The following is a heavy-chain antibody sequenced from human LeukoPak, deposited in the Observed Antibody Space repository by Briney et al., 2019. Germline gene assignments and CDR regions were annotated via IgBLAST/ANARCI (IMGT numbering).Heavy chain of an antibody. V-gene: IGHV3-23*01. CDR2: ISGSGGST. D-gene: IGHD7-27*01. J-gene: IGHJ4*02. CDR1: GFTFSSYA. CDR3: AKDGDWDWGYYFDY. Sequence: GASLRLSCAASGFTFSSYAMSWVRQAPGKGLEWVSAISGSGGSTYYADSVKGRFTISRDNSKNTLYLQMNSLRAEDTAVYYCAKDGDWDWGYYFDYWGQGTLVTVSS.